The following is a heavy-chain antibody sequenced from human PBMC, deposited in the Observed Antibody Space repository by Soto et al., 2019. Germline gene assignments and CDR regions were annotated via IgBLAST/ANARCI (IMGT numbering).Heavy chain of an antibody. V-gene: IGHV4-31*03. CDR3: ARDSPKEWSYSSAKYYYGMDV. CDR2: IYYSGST. Sequence: SETLSLTCTVSGGSISSGGYYWSWIHQHPGKGLEWIGYIYYSGSTYYNPSLKSRVTISVDTSKNQFSLKLSSVTTADTAVHYCARDSPKEWSYSSAKYYYGMDVWGQGTTVTVSS. D-gene: IGHD3-3*01. J-gene: IGHJ6*02. CDR1: GGSISSGGYY.